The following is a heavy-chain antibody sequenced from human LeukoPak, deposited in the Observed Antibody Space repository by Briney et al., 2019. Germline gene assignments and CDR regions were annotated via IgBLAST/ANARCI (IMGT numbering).Heavy chain of an antibody. J-gene: IGHJ5*02. CDR3: ARGYCSGGSCYLFDP. Sequence: SETLSLTCTVSGYSISTNNYWGWIRQPPGKGLEWIGSLYHSGSTYYNPSLKSRVTISVDTSKNQFSLKLSSVTAADTAVYYCARGYCSGGSCYLFDPWGQGTLVTVSS. CDR1: GYSISTNNY. V-gene: IGHV4-38-2*02. CDR2: LYHSGST. D-gene: IGHD2-15*01.